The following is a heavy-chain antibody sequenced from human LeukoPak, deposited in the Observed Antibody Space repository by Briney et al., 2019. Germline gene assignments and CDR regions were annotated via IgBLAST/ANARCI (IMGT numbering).Heavy chain of an antibody. D-gene: IGHD3-22*01. CDR2: IYSGGTT. V-gene: IGHV3-53*01. CDR1: GFTVSSNY. J-gene: IGHJ4*02. Sequence: GGSLRLSCAASGFTVSSNYMSWVRQAPGKGLEWVSVIYSGGTTYYADSVRGRFTISRDNSKNMLYLHMNSLRVEDTAVYYCTRDPDRSGFDFWGQGTLVTVSS. CDR3: TRDPDRSGFDF.